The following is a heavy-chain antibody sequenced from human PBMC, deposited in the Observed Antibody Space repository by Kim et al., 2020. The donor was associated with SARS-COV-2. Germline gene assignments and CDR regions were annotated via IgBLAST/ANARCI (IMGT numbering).Heavy chain of an antibody. Sequence: SETLSLTCTVSGGSSRGYYWSWIRQPPGKGLEWIGYIYYTGSTNYNPSIKSRVTMSLDMSKNQFSLKLNSVTAADTAVYYCARYEGGRGYAHLDYWGQGIPVTVSS. CDR2: IYYTGST. J-gene: IGHJ4*02. CDR1: GGSSRGYY. D-gene: IGHD5-12*01. V-gene: IGHV4-59*01. CDR3: ARYEGGRGYAHLDY.